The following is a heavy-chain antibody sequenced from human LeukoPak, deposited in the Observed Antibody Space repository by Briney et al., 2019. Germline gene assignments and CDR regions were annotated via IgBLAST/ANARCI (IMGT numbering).Heavy chain of an antibody. Sequence: PGGSLRLSCAASGFTFSSYEMNWVRQAPGKGLEWVSYISSSGNTIYYADSVKGRFTISRDNAKNSLYLQMNSLRAEDTAVYYCAGDLIGSGYDWDYWGQGTLVTVSS. J-gene: IGHJ4*02. D-gene: IGHD5-12*01. CDR1: GFTFSSYE. CDR3: AGDLIGSGYDWDY. CDR2: ISSSGNTI. V-gene: IGHV3-48*03.